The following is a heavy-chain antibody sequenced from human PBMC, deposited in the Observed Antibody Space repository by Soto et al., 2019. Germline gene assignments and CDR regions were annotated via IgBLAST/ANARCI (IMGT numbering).Heavy chain of an antibody. CDR1: GGSISSSSYY. CDR3: ARRLSYFDY. V-gene: IGHV4-39*01. J-gene: IGHJ4*02. Sequence: SETLSLTCTVSGGSISSSSYYWGWIRQPPGKGLEWIGSIYYSGSTYYNPSLKSRVTISVDTSKNQFSLKLSSVTAADTAVYYCARRLSYFDYWGQGTLVTVSS. CDR2: IYYSGST.